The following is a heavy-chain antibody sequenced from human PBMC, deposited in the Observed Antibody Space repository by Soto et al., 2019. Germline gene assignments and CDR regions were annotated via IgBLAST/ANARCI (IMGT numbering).Heavy chain of an antibody. J-gene: IGHJ4*02. CDR1: GGSFSGYY. CDR2: INHSGST. Sequence: QVQLQQWGAGLLKPSETLSLTCAVYGGSFSGYYWSWIRQPPVKGLEWIGEINHSGSTNYNPSLKSRVTISVDTSKNQCSLKLSSVTAADTAVYNCARVKGYSYGFVFDYWGQGTLVTVSS. CDR3: ARVKGYSYGFVFDY. V-gene: IGHV4-34*01. D-gene: IGHD5-18*01.